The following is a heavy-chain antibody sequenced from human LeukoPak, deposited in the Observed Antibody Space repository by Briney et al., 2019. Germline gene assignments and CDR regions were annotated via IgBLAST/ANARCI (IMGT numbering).Heavy chain of an antibody. J-gene: IGHJ4*02. V-gene: IGHV3-30*09. CDR2: ISCDGTTK. D-gene: IGHD3-10*01. CDR1: GFTFSDYY. Sequence: GGSLRLSCAASGFTFSDYYMSWIRQAPGKGLEWVAVISCDGTTKYYADSVKGRFAISRDNSKNTLYLQMNSLRAEDTAVYYCARDLRCASGSYKGYFDYWGQGTLVTVSS. CDR3: ARDLRCASGSYKGYFDY.